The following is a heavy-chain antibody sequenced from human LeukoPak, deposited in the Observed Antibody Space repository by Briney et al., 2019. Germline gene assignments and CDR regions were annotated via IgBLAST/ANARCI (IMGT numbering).Heavy chain of an antibody. J-gene: IGHJ4*02. D-gene: IGHD3-3*01. CDR2: ISYDGSNK. V-gene: IGHV3-30*01. CDR1: GFTFSSYA. CDR3: ARVVWSGLN. Sequence: GGSLRLSCAASGFTFSSYAMHWVRQAPGKGLEWVAVISYDGSNKYYADSVKGRFTISRDNSKNTLYLQMNILRAEDTAVYYCARVVWSGLNWGQGTLVTVSS.